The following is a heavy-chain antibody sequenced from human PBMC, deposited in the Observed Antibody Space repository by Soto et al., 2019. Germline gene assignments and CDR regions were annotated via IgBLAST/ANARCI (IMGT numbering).Heavy chain of an antibody. V-gene: IGHV1-69*12. CDR3: AGIVQPRYYYGMDV. Sequence: QVPLVQSGAAVKKPGSSVKVSCKASGGTFSRYDISWVRPAPGQGLEWMGGIIPIFGTANYAQKFQGRVTITADESTSTAYMELSSLRSEDTAVYDCAGIVQPRYYYGMDVWGQGTTVTVSS. D-gene: IGHD3-22*01. J-gene: IGHJ6*02. CDR1: GGTFSRYD. CDR2: IIPIFGTA.